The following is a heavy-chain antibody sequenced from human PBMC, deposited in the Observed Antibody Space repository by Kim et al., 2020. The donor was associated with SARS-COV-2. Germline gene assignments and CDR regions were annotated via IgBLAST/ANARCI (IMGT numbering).Heavy chain of an antibody. D-gene: IGHD3-9*01. J-gene: IGHJ6*02. CDR3: ASDGHYDILTGYVVGMDV. Sequence: SETLSLTCTVSGGSISSYYWSWIRQPPGQGLEWIGYIYYSGSTNYNLSLQRRVTITVDTSKNQFYLKLSSVTAADTAVDYCASDGHYDILTGYVVGMDVWGQGTTVTVSS. V-gene: IGHV4-59*13. CDR1: GGSISSYY. CDR2: IYYSGST.